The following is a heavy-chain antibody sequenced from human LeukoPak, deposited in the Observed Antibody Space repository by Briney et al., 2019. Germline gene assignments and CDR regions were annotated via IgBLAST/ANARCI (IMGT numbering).Heavy chain of an antibody. Sequence: SETLSLTCTVSGGSVSSYYWSWIRQPPGKGLEWIGYIYYSGSTNYNPSLKSRVTISVDTSKNQFSLKLSSVTAADTAVYYCARALIAVAGTDYYYYMDVWGKGTTVTVSS. CDR1: GGSVSSYY. V-gene: IGHV4-59*02. D-gene: IGHD6-19*01. CDR2: IYYSGST. CDR3: ARALIAVAGTDYYYYMDV. J-gene: IGHJ6*03.